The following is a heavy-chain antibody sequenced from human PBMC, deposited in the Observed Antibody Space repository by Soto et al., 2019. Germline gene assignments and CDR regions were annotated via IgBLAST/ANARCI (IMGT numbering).Heavy chain of an antibody. Sequence: SGGSLRLSCAASGFTFGDYVMNWVRQAPGKGLEWVGFIRSKAYGGTPQYATSVKGRFTISSDDSKGIAYLQMNSLKTEDTAVYYCTRKDYGANSGGFDYWGQGTLVTVSS. V-gene: IGHV3-49*04. CDR3: TRKDYGANSGGFDY. CDR1: GFTFGDYV. D-gene: IGHD4-17*01. J-gene: IGHJ4*02. CDR2: IRSKAYGGTP.